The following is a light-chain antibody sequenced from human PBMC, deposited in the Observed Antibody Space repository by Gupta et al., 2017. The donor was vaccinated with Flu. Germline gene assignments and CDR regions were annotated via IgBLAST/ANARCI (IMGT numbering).Light chain of an antibody. J-gene: IGLJ3*02. CDR1: GLAESY. CDR3: QSTDSHGNHV. CDR2: NGD. V-gene: IGLV3-25*03. Sequence: TGDGLAESYAFWYPQQSGQALVMVIFNGDERPSGIFESFAGSTSGTIVTLTIRAVQAADDGGYYCQSTDSHGNHVFGRGTTVTVL.